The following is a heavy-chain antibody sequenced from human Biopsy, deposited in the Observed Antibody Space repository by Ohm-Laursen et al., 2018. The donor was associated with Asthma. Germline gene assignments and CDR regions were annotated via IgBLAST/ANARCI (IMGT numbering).Heavy chain of an antibody. CDR2: IVTDGSNK. J-gene: IGHJ4*02. CDR1: GFTFSSYS. D-gene: IGHD2-21*01. Sequence: SLRLSGTASGFTFSSYSMHWVRQAPGRGPEYVSFIVTDGSNKFYAYSVKGRFTVSRDNSKHTLYLHMTGLRADDTGVYYCVKDHSAGYYYFDDWGQGAQVTVSS. CDR3: VKDHSAGYYYFDD. V-gene: IGHV3-64D*08.